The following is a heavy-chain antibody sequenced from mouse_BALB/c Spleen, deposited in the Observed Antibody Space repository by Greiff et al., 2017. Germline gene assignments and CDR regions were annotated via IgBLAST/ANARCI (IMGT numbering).Heavy chain of an antibody. Sequence: EVMLVESGGDLVKPGGSLKLSCAASGFTFSSYGMSWVRQTPDKRLEWVATISSGGSYTYYPDSVKGRFTISRDNAKNTLYLQMSSLKSEDTAMYYCASVTGPYYFDYWGQGTTLTVSS. CDR1: GFTFSSYG. V-gene: IGHV5-6*02. CDR3: ASVTGPYYFDY. D-gene: IGHD4-1*01. CDR2: ISSGGSYT. J-gene: IGHJ2*01.